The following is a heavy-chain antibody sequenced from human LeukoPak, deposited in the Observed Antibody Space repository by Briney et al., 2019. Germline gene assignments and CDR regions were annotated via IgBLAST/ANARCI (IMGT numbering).Heavy chain of an antibody. CDR2: IDSDGSGT. D-gene: IGHD6-25*01. CDR1: GFTFNIYW. V-gene: IGHV3-74*01. J-gene: IGHJ3*02. CDR3: ARGGGDHGFDI. Sequence: GGSLRLSCAASGFTFNIYWIHWVRQAPGKGLVWVPRIDSDGSGTIYADSVKGRFTVSRDNAKNTLYLQMNSLRAEDTAVYYCARGGGDHGFDIWGQGTMVTVSS.